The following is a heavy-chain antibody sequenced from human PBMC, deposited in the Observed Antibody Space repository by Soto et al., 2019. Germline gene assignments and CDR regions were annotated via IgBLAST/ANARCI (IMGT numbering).Heavy chain of an antibody. CDR1: GYSFTSYW. V-gene: IGHV5-51*01. CDR3: ASTSRAGNYYHGMDV. CDR2: IYPGDSDT. D-gene: IGHD6-13*01. J-gene: IGHJ6*02. Sequence: GESLTISCKGSGYSFTSYWTGWVRQMPGKGLEWMGIIYPGDSDTRYSPSFQGQVTISADKSISTAYLQWSSLHASDTAMYYWASTSRAGNYYHGMDVWGQPTTVTVAS.